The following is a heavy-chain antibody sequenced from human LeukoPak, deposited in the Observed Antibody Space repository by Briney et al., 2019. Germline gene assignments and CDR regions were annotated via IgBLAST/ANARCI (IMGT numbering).Heavy chain of an antibody. CDR1: GFTFSSYG. CDR3: AKDLSREEYYFDY. V-gene: IGHV3-30*02. J-gene: IGHJ4*02. D-gene: IGHD3-10*01. Sequence: GGSLRLSCAASGFTFSSYGMHWVRQAPGKGLEWVAFIRYDGSNKYYADSVKGRFTISRDNSKNTLYLQMNSLRAEDTAVYYCAKDLSREEYYFDYWGQGTLVTVSS. CDR2: IRYDGSNK.